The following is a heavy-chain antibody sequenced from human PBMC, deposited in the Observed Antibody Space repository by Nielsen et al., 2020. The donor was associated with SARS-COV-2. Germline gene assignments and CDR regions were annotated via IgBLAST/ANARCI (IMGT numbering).Heavy chain of an antibody. CDR3: ARGDSLSY. V-gene: IGHV3-9*01. D-gene: IGHD3-10*01. J-gene: IGHJ4*02. Sequence: SLKISCAASGFTFDDYAMLWVRQAPGKGLEWVSGISWNSGAIGYADTVKGRFTISRDNAKNSLFLQMNSLRAEDTAVYHCARGDSLSYWGQGTLVTVSS. CDR1: GFTFDDYA. CDR2: ISWNSGAI.